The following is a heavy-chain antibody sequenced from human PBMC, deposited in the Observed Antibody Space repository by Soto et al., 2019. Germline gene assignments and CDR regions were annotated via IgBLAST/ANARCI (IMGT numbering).Heavy chain of an antibody. CDR3: AKDKPGTTSFDY. J-gene: IGHJ4*02. Sequence: EVQLLESGGGLVQPRGSLRLSCAASGFTISSNAMYWVRQAPGKGLEWVSAISDRGDTTHYADSVKGRFTISRDTSKNTLYVQLNALRADDTAVYYCAKDKPGTTSFDYWGQGTLVTVSS. V-gene: IGHV3-23*01. D-gene: IGHD1-1*01. CDR1: GFTISSNA. CDR2: ISDRGDTT.